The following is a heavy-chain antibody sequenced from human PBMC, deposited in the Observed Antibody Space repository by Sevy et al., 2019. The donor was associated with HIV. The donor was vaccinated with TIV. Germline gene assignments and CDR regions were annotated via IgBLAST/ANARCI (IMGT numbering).Heavy chain of an antibody. Sequence: GGSLRLSCVASGFTFSRYSMNWVRQAPGKGLEWVSNIGSTGPTIYYADSVKGRFTISRDKAKNSLYLQMNSLREGDTAVYYCARPGSGWFEFDSWGQGTLVTVSS. D-gene: IGHD6-19*01. CDR2: IGSTGPTI. CDR1: GFTFSRYS. V-gene: IGHV3-48*02. CDR3: ARPGSGWFEFDS. J-gene: IGHJ4*02.